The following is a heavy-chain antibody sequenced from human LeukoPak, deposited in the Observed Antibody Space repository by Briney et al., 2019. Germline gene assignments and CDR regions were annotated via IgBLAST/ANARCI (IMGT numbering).Heavy chain of an antibody. CDR2: IIPILGIA. D-gene: IGHD3-22*01. Sequence: ASVKVSCTASGGTFSSYAISWVRQAPGQGLEWMGRIIPILGIANYAQKFQGRVTITADKSTSTAYMELSSLRSEDTAVYYCASRPPYYYDSSGLESYFDYWGQGTLVTVSS. J-gene: IGHJ4*02. CDR1: GGTFSSYA. V-gene: IGHV1-69*04. CDR3: ASRPPYYYDSSGLESYFDY.